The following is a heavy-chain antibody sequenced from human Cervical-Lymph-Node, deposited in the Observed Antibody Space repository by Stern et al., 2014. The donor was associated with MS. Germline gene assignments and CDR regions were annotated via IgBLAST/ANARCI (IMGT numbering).Heavy chain of an antibody. D-gene: IGHD6-13*01. Sequence: MQLVESGGGVVQPGGSLRLSCSASGFSFSSYGMQWVRQAPGKGPEWVTMIWFDGSNKHYADPVKGRFTISRDNSKNTLYLQMDSLRGEDTAVYYCARSSRTAAVFDFWGQGTLVTVSS. CDR3: ARSSRTAAVFDF. CDR2: IWFDGSNK. J-gene: IGHJ4*02. CDR1: GFSFSSYG. V-gene: IGHV3-33*01.